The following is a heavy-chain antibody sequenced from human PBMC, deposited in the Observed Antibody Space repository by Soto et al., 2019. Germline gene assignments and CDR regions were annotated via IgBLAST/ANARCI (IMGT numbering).Heavy chain of an antibody. J-gene: IGHJ6*02. CDR2: IYYSGNT. CDR1: GGSIRSGGYY. V-gene: IGHV4-31*03. CDR3: ARDRLMATAGTARHYFGLDG. D-gene: IGHD5-18*01. Sequence: PSETLSLTCTVSGGSIRSGGYYWSWVRQNPRRGLEWIGNIYYSGNTYYNPSLKSRLTISVDTSKNQFSLNLSSVTAADTAVYYYARDRLMATAGTARHYFGLDGWGQGTTVTVSS.